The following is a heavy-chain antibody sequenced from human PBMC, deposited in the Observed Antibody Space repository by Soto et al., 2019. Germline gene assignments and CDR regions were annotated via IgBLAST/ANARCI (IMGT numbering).Heavy chain of an antibody. CDR1: GLTFSSYA. CDR2: ISGSGGST. Sequence: GSLRLSCAASGLTFSSYAMSWVRQAPGKGLEWVSAISGSGGSTYYADSVKGRFTISRDNSKNTLYLQMNSLRAEDTAVYYCSSVRSYCSGGTCPQSPPPFDYWGQGPLVTVSS. D-gene: IGHD2-15*01. J-gene: IGHJ4*02. V-gene: IGHV3-23*01. CDR3: SSVRSYCSGGTCPQSPPPFDY.